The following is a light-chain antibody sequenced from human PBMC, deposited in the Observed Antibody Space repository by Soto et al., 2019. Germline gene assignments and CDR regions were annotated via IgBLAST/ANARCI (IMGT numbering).Light chain of an antibody. CDR2: SNN. J-gene: IGLJ1*01. CDR1: SSNIGSNT. V-gene: IGLV1-44*01. CDR3: AASDDSLNGYV. Sequence: QSVLTQPPSASGTPGQRVTISCSGSSSNIGSNTVNWYQQLPGTAPKLLIYSNNQRPSGVPDRFSGSKSGTSASLAISGLQSEDEADYYCAASDDSLNGYVFGTGTKLTVL.